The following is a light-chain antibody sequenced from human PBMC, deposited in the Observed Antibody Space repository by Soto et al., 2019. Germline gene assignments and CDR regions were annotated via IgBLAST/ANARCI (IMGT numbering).Light chain of an antibody. Sequence: DIQMTQSPSTLSASVGDTVTVTCRASQRVSGWLAWYQQKPGEAPKLLLYDASALLRGVPSRFSGSGSGTNVTLTIASLQPADFATYYCQQYETFSGTFGPGTKVEI. CDR1: QRVSGW. CDR2: DAS. CDR3: QQYETFSGT. J-gene: IGKJ1*01. V-gene: IGKV1-5*01.